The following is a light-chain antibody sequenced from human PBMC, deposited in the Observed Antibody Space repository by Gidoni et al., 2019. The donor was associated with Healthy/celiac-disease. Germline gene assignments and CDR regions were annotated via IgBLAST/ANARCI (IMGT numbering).Light chain of an antibody. V-gene: IGLV4-69*01. J-gene: IGLJ2*01. CDR1: SGHSSYA. CDR3: QTWGTGGVV. Sequence: QLVLTQSPSASASLGASVKLTCTLSSGHSSYAIAWHQQQPEKGPRYLMKLNSDGSHSKGDGIPDPFSGSSSGAERYLTISSLQSEDEADYYCQTWGTGGVVFGGGTKLTVL. CDR2: LNSDGSH.